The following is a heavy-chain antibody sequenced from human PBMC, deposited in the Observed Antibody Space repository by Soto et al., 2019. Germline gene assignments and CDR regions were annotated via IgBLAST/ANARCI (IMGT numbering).Heavy chain of an antibody. V-gene: IGHV1-2*02. CDR2: INPATGAA. J-gene: IGHJ3*02. CDR3: ARGGGVGVAGSAAFDM. CDR1: GYPVTAYY. Sequence: QLHLVQSGAVVKKPGASVTVSCSASGYPVTAYYMHWVRQAPGRGLEWMGGINPATGAAKYTQTFQGRGTMTRDTSTSTVFMVLSGLTSEDTAVFYCARGGGVGVAGSAAFDMWGQGTLVTVSS. D-gene: IGHD3-3*01.